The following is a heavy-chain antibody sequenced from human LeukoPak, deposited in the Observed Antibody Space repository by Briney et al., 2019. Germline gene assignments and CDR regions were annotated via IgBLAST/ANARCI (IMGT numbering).Heavy chain of an antibody. Sequence: SETLSLTCTVSRGSISNYYWGWIRQPPGKGLEWIGFFSYSGSTNYNPSLKSRVTISADTSKNQFSLKLSSVTAADTAVYYCARRVSGWFYFDFWGQGTLVTVSS. V-gene: IGHV4-59*08. J-gene: IGHJ4*02. CDR3: ARRVSGWFYFDF. CDR1: RGSISNYY. D-gene: IGHD6-19*01. CDR2: FSYSGST.